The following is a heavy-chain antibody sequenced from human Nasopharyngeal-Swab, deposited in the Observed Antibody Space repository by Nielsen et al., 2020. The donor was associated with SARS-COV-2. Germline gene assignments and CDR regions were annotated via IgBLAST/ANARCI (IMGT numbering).Heavy chain of an antibody. CDR2: IGDKEHNYAT. Sequence: GGSLRLSCAASGFVFRASAMHWVRQASGKGLEWLGRIGDKEHNYATTYGASVQGRFTISRDDSKNTAFLQMDGLKTEDTALYYCTTDFYFDYWGQGALVTVSS. CDR1: GFVFRASA. V-gene: IGHV3-73*01. CDR3: TTDFYFDY. J-gene: IGHJ4*02.